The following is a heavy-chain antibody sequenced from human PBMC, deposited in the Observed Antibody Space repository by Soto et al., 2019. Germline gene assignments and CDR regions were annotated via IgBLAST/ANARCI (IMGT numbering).Heavy chain of an antibody. D-gene: IGHD7-27*01. J-gene: IGHJ2*01. CDR3: ARVRNWGSYWYFDL. CDR1: GFTFSSYE. Sequence: EVQLVESGGGLVQPGGSLRLSCAASGFTFSSYEMNWVRQAPGKGLEWVSYISSSGSTIYYADSVKGRFTISRDNAKNSLYLQMNCLRAEDTAVYYCARVRNWGSYWYFDLWGRGTLVTVSS. CDR2: ISSSGSTI. V-gene: IGHV3-48*03.